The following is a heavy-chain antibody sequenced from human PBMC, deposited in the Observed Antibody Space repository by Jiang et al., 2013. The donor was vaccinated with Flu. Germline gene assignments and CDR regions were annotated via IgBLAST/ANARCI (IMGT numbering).Heavy chain of an antibody. Sequence: RSLRLSCAASGFTFSSYGMHWVRQAPGKGLEWVAVIWYDGSNKYYADSVKGRFTISRDNSKNTLYLQMNSLRAEDTAVYYCASRADYYDSSGRDFDYWGQGTLVTVSS. CDR3: ASRADYYDSSGRDFDY. V-gene: IGHV3-33*01. CDR1: GFTFSSYG. D-gene: IGHD3-22*01. J-gene: IGHJ4*02. CDR2: IWYDGSNK.